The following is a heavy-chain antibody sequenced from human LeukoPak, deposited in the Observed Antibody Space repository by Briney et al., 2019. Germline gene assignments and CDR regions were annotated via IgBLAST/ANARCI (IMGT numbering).Heavy chain of an antibody. V-gene: IGHV3-74*01. CDR3: SRVGDSGTFDY. D-gene: IGHD3-10*01. Sequence: GGSLRLPCAASGFSFSSYWMHWVRQAPGKGLVWVARVSSDGRSTTYADSVQGRFTVSRDNAENTLYLQMNSLRAEDTAVYYCSRVGDSGTFDYWGQGTLVTVSS. CDR2: VSSDGRST. J-gene: IGHJ4*02. CDR1: GFSFSSYW.